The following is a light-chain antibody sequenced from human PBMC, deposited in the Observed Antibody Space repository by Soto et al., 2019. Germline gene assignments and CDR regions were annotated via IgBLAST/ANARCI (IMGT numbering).Light chain of an antibody. J-gene: IGKJ1*01. CDR1: QDIRTH. CDR2: GAY. CDR3: QQYNSYSWT. Sequence: DIQMTQSPFSLSASVGDRVTITCRASQDIRTHLNWYQQRPGKAPKLLIYGAYRLQSGVPSRFSGSGSGTDFTLTISSQQPEDFATYYCQQYNSYSWTFGQGTKVDIK. V-gene: IGKV1-39*01.